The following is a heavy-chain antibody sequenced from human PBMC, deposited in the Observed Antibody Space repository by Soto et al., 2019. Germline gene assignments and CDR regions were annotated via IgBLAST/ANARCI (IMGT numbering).Heavy chain of an antibody. V-gene: IGHV3-23*01. CDR3: AKPGSRYDILTGYYDPYYYYMDV. Sequence: EVQLLESGGGLVQPGGSRRLSCAASGFTFSSYAMSWVRQAPGKGLEWVSGITGSGSSTYYADSVKGRFTISRDNSKNTLYLQMNSLRAEDTAVYYCAKPGSRYDILTGYYDPYYYYMDVWGKGTTVTVSS. CDR1: GFTFSSYA. J-gene: IGHJ6*03. CDR2: ITGSGSST. D-gene: IGHD3-9*01.